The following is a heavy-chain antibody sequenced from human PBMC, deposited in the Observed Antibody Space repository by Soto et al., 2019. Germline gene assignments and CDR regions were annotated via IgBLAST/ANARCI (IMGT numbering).Heavy chain of an antibody. CDR1: GFTFSDYW. Sequence: LGLSCEASGFTFSDYWMICVRQAPVKGPEWVANIKFDGSEKQYVDSVRGRFTISRDNSRSSLSLQMNSLRAGDTAVYYCVKDGGYCSSSTCYAPRNHYFDSWGQGTLVTVSS. J-gene: IGHJ4*02. V-gene: IGHV3-7*03. CDR3: VKDGGYCSSSTCYAPRNHYFDS. CDR2: IKFDGSEK. D-gene: IGHD2-2*01.